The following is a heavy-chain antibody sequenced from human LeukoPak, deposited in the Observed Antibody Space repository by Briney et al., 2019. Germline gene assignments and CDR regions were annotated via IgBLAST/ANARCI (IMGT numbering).Heavy chain of an antibody. CDR1: GFTFSGSA. Sequence: GGSLRLSCAASGFTFSGSAMHWVRQAPGKGLEWVSVIYSGGSTYYADSVKGRFTISRDNSKNTLYLQMNSLRAEDTAVYYCARDQYYYDSSGYSHYGMDVWGQGTTVTVSS. CDR3: ARDQYYYDSSGYSHYGMDV. CDR2: IYSGGST. V-gene: IGHV3-53*01. J-gene: IGHJ6*02. D-gene: IGHD3-22*01.